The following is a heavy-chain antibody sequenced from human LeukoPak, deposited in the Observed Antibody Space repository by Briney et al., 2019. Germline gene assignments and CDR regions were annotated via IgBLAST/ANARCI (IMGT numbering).Heavy chain of an antibody. CDR1: GYTFAAYW. V-gene: IGHV5-51*01. D-gene: IGHD1-26*01. Sequence: GESLKISCKGSGYTFAAYWIAWVRQMPGKGLEWMGSIYGGDSDTKYSAPFQGQVLISVDKSISTAYLQWSSLKASDTAMYYCARRQVGPILTHFDYWGQGTLVTVSS. J-gene: IGHJ4*02. CDR3: ARRQVGPILTHFDY. CDR2: IYGGDSDT.